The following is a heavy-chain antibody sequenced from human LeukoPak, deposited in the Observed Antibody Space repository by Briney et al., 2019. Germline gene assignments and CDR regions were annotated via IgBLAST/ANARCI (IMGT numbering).Heavy chain of an antibody. V-gene: IGHV1-69*04. D-gene: IGHD3-16*02. CDR2: IIPILGIA. Sequence: ASVKVSCKASGGTFSSYAISWVRQAPGQGLEWMGRIIPILGIANYAQKFQGRVTITADKSTSTAYMELSCLRSEDTAVYYCATDLGPPTTGIGGVIVQGYYWGQGTLVTVSS. CDR3: ATDLGPPTTGIGGVIVQGYY. J-gene: IGHJ4*02. CDR1: GGTFSSYA.